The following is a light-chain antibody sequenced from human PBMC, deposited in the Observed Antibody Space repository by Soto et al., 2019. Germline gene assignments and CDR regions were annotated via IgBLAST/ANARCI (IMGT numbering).Light chain of an antibody. CDR1: SSDVGGYNY. CDR3: SSYTTSSTLYVV. J-gene: IGLJ2*01. Sequence: QSALTQPASVSGSPGQSITISCTGTSSDVGGYNYVSWYQQHPGKAPKLMIYEVSNRSSGVSNRFSGSKSGNTASLTISGLQAEDEADYYCSSYTTSSTLYVVFGGGTKVTVL. V-gene: IGLV2-14*01. CDR2: EVS.